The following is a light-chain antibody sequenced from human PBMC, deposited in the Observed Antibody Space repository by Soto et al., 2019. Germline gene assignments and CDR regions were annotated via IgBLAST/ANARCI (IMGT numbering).Light chain of an antibody. Sequence: DIQMTQSPLSLSASVGERVTITCRARQAISTYLNWYQQKPGKAPNLLIYGESSLQSGVPSRFRGSGSGTEFSLTISGLQPEDVATYYCQQSYNFPWTFGQGTKVNLK. CDR1: QAISTY. J-gene: IGKJ1*01. CDR3: QQSYNFPWT. CDR2: GES. V-gene: IGKV1-39*01.